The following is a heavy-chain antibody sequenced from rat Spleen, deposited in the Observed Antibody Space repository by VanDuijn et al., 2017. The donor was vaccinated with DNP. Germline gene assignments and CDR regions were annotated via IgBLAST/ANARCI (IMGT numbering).Heavy chain of an antibody. J-gene: IGHJ2*01. D-gene: IGHD4-3*01. CDR3: TTPTILGGFDY. V-gene: IGHV5-27*01. CDR2: ISTGGGST. CDR1: GFTFSNYY. Sequence: EVQLVESGGGLVQPGRSLKLSCAASGFTFSNYYMAWVRQAPTKGLEWVAYISTGGGSTYYQDSVKGRFTISRDNAKSTLYLQMDSLRSEETATYYCTTPTILGGFDYWGQGVMVTVSS.